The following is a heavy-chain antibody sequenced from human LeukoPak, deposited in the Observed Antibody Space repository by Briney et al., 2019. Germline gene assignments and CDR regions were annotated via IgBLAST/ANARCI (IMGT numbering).Heavy chain of an antibody. CDR2: IYYSGNT. CDR3: ARHSARRYYGSGSYFDY. V-gene: IGHV4-39*01. D-gene: IGHD3-10*01. CDR1: GVSISSSNSY. Sequence: SETLSLTCTVSGVSISSSNSYWGWIRQPPGKGLEWIGSIYYSGNTYYNASLKSQVSISIDTSKNQFSLKLSSVTAADTAVYYCARHSARRYYGSGSYFDYWGQGTLVTVSS. J-gene: IGHJ4*02.